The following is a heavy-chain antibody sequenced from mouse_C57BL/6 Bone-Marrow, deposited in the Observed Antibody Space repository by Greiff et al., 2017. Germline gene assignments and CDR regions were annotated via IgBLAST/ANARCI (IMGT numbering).Heavy chain of an antibody. Sequence: VKLKQSGPELVKPGASVKISCKASGYAFSSSWMNWVKQRPGKGLEWIGRIYPGDGDTYYNGKFKGQATLTADKSSSTAYMQRSSLTSEDSAVYFCAIYGNTAWFDYWGQGTLVTVSA. CDR2: IYPGDGDT. CDR1: GYAFSSSW. V-gene: IGHV1-82*01. CDR3: AIYGNTAWFDY. D-gene: IGHD1-1*01. J-gene: IGHJ3*01.